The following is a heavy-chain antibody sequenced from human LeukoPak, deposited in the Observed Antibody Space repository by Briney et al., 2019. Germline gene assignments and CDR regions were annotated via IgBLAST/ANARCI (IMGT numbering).Heavy chain of an antibody. CDR2: ISAYNGNT. J-gene: IGHJ4*02. V-gene: IGHV1-18*01. Sequence: ASVNVSCKASGYTFTSYGISWVRQAPGHGLEWMGWISAYNGNTNYAQKLQGRVTMTTDTSTSTAYMELRSLRSDDTAVYYCARDEGYDSSGYYQLDYWGQGTLVTVSS. CDR3: ARDEGYDSSGYYQLDY. CDR1: GYTFTSYG. D-gene: IGHD3-22*01.